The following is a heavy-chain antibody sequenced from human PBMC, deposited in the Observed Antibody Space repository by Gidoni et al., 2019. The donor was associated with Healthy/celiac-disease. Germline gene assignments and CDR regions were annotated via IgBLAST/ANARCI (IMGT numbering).Heavy chain of an antibody. J-gene: IGHJ3*02. CDR3: ARDRSGWYGDDAFDI. V-gene: IGHV3-7*03. D-gene: IGHD6-19*01. CDR1: GFTFSSYW. CDR2: IKQDGSEK. Sequence: EVQLVESGGGLVQPGGSLRLSCAASGFTFSSYWMSWVRQAPGKGLEWVANIKQDGSEKYYVDSVKGRFTISRDNAKNSLYLQMNSLRAEDTAVYYCARDRSGWYGDDAFDIWGQGTMVTVSS.